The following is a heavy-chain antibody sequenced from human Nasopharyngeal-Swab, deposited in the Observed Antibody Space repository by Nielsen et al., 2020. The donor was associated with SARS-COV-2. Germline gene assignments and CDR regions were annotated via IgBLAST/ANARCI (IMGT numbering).Heavy chain of an antibody. D-gene: IGHD5-18*01. J-gene: IGHJ3*02. CDR2: ISSSSSTI. V-gene: IGHV3-48*02. Sequence: GESLKISCAASGFTFSSYSMNWVRQAPGKGLEWVSYISSSSSTIYYADSVKGRFTISRDNAKNSLYLQMNSLRDEDTAVYYCARGGRRIQLWHDAFDIWGQGTMVTVSS. CDR1: GFTFSSYS. CDR3: ARGGRRIQLWHDAFDI.